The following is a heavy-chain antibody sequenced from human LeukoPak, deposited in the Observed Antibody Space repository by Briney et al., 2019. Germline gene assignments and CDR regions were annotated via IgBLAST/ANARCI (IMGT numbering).Heavy chain of an antibody. CDR3: AKGFTYYYDTSGYWDYFDY. V-gene: IGHV3-23*01. Sequence: GGSLRLSCAASGFTFSSYAMSWVRQAPGKGLEWVSVISGSGGSTYYADSVKGRFTISRDNSKNTLYLQMNSLRAEDTAVYYCAKGFTYYYDTSGYWDYFDYWGQGTLVTVSS. CDR1: GFTFSSYA. CDR2: ISGSGGST. D-gene: IGHD3-22*01. J-gene: IGHJ4*02.